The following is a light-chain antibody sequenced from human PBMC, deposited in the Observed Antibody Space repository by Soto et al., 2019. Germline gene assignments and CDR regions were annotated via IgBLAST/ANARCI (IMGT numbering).Light chain of an antibody. CDR3: QQYYSSPWT. CDR2: AAS. CDR1: QGISNY. J-gene: IGKJ1*01. Sequence: AIRMTQSPSSLSASTGDRLTITCRASQGISNYLAWYQQQPGKAPKLLIYAASTLQSGVPSRFSGSGSGTDFTLTIGWLQSEDFATYYCQQYYSSPWTFGQGTKVEIK. V-gene: IGKV1-8*01.